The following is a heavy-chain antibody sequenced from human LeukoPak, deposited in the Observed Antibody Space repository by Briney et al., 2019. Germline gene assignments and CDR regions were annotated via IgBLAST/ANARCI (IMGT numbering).Heavy chain of an antibody. CDR2: FDPDDGES. J-gene: IGHJ4*02. CDR1: GYTLTELS. CDR3: ATYPILEVYGHEYFDY. Sequence: GASVKVSCKVSGYTLTELSMHWVRQAPAKGLEWMGGFDPDDGESIYAQKFQVRVTLTEDTSTATAYMELSSLRSEDTAAYYCATYPILEVYGHEYFDYWGQGTLVTISS. D-gene: IGHD2-21*01. V-gene: IGHV1-24*01.